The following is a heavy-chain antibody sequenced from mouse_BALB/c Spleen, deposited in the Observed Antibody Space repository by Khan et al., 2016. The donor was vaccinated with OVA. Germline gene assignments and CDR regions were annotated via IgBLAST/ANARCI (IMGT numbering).Heavy chain of an antibody. D-gene: IGHD2-4*01. CDR1: GFSLTSYG. V-gene: IGHV2-6*02. CDR3: ARNTHMIAKVMDY. CDR2: IWSDGKT. J-gene: IGHJ4*01. Sequence: QVQLKQSGPGLVAPSQSLSITCTVSGFSLTSYGVHWVRQPPGKGLEWLGVIWSDGKTTYNSTLKSRLSISKDNSKSQVFLKMNSLQTDDTAMYYCARNTHMIAKVMDYWGQGTSVTVSS.